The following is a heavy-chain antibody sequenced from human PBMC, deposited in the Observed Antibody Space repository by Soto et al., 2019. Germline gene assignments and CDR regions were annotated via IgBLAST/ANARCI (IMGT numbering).Heavy chain of an antibody. CDR2: IIPIFGTA. D-gene: IGHD6-19*01. Sequence: SVKVSCKASGGTFSSYAISWVRQAPGQGLEWMGGIIPIFGTANYAQKFQGRVTITADESTSTAYMELSSLRSEDTAMYYCARETLAVAGATYYGMDVWGQGTTVTVSS. CDR3: ARETLAVAGATYYGMDV. V-gene: IGHV1-69*13. CDR1: GGTFSSYA. J-gene: IGHJ6*02.